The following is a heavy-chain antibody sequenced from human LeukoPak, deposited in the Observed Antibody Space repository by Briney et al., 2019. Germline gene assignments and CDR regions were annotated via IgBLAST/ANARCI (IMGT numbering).Heavy chain of an antibody. Sequence: SETLSLTCTVSGGSISSYYWSWIRQPAGKGLEWIGRIYTSGSTNYNPSLKSRVTMSVDTSKNQFSLKLSSVTAADTAVYYCARERGPMVRGGGRNWFDPWGQGTLVTVSS. D-gene: IGHD3-10*01. V-gene: IGHV4-4*07. CDR3: ARERGPMVRGGGRNWFDP. J-gene: IGHJ5*02. CDR1: GGSISSYY. CDR2: IYTSGST.